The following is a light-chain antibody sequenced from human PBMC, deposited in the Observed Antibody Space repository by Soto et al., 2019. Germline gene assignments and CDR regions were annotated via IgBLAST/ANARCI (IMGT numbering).Light chain of an antibody. CDR1: SSNIGSNT. CDR2: SNN. J-gene: IGLJ1*01. V-gene: IGLV1-44*01. CDR3: AAWDDSLNVFYV. Sequence: VLTQPPSASGTPGQRVTISCSGSSSNIGSNTVNWYQQLPGTAPKLLIYSNNQRPSGVPDRFSGSKSGTSASLAISGLQSEDETDYSCAAWDDSLNVFYVFGTGTKVTVL.